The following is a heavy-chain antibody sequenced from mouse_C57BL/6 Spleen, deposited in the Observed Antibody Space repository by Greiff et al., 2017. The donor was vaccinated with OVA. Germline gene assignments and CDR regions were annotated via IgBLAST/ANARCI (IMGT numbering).Heavy chain of an antibody. V-gene: IGHV1-52*01. CDR1: GYTFTSYW. J-gene: IGHJ2*01. CDR2: IDPSDSEN. D-gene: IGHD1-1*01. Sequence: VQLQQPGAELVRPGYSVKLSCTASGYTFTSYWMHWVKQRPIQGLEWLGNIDPSDSENHYHQMFKDMATFSEDKSSSLVYLQLSSLTSDDSAVYYCARGYYGSSSTDCDYWGKGPTLTVSS. CDR3: ARGYYGSSSTDCDY.